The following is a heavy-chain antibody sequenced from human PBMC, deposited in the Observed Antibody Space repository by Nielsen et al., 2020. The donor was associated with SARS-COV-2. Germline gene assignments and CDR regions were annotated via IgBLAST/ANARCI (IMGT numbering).Heavy chain of an antibody. CDR3: AREPTYYYDSSGYYYFDY. CDR2: IYSGGST. Sequence: GESLKISCAASGFTVSSNYMSWVRQAPGKGLEWVSVIYSGGSTYYADSVKGRFTISRDNSKNTLYLQMNSLRAEDTAVYYCAREPTYYYDSSGYYYFDYWGQGTLVTVSS. V-gene: IGHV3-53*01. J-gene: IGHJ4*02. D-gene: IGHD3-22*01. CDR1: GFTVSSNY.